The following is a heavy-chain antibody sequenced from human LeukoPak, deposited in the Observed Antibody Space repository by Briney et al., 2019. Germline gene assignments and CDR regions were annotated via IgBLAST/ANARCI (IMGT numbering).Heavy chain of an antibody. CDR3: ARDRIPSRGFDP. CDR1: GGSISSYY. CDR2: IYYSGST. J-gene: IGHJ5*02. V-gene: IGHV4-59*01. Sequence: SETLSLTCTVSGGSISSYYWSWIRQPPGKGLEWIGYIYYSGSTNYNPSLKSRVTISVDTSKNQFSLKLSSVTAADTAVYYCARDRIPSRGFDPWGQGTLVTVSS.